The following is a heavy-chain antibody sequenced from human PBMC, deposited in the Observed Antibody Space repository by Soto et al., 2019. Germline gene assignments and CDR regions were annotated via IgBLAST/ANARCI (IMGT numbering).Heavy chain of an antibody. D-gene: IGHD3-22*01. CDR2: ITANGGSR. CDR3: ATDQSYYYDSNGSGAEH. V-gene: IGHV3-23*01. CDR1: GFTFSWYA. Sequence: EVQLLESGGGLAQPGGSLRLSCSASGFTFSWYAMSWVRQAPGKGLEWVSGITANGGSRDYADSVKGRFTISRDNSKNTLYLEMNSLRAEDTAIYYCATDQSYYYDSNGSGAEHWGQGTLVAVSS. J-gene: IGHJ1*01.